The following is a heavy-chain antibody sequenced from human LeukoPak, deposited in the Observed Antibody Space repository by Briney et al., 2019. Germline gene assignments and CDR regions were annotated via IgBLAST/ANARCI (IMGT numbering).Heavy chain of an antibody. D-gene: IGHD2-2*01. V-gene: IGHV3-7*01. CDR3: ARDGGSAMPFDS. J-gene: IGHJ4*02. Sequence: GSLRLSCAASGFTFSAYWMSWVRQAPGMGLEWVANIRPDGSEKCYVDSVKGRFTISRDNAKNSLYLQMNNLRAEDTALYYCARDGGSAMPFDSWGQGTLVTVSS. CDR2: IRPDGSEK. CDR1: GFTFSAYW.